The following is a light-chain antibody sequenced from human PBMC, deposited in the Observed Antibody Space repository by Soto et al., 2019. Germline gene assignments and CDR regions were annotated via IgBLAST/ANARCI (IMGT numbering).Light chain of an antibody. Sequence: QSVLTQPPSVSGAPGQRVTISCTGSSSNIGAGYAVHWYQQLPGTAPKLLIYGNSNRPSGVPRHFSGSKSGTSASLAITGLQANYDADYDCQSYDSCVGGPYYVFGAGTQGTVL. CDR3: QSYDSCVGGPYYV. V-gene: IGLV1-40*01. CDR1: SSNIGAGYA. J-gene: IGLJ1*01. CDR2: GNS.